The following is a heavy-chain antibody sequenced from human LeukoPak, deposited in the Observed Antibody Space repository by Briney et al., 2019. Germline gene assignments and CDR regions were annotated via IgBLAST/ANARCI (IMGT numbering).Heavy chain of an antibody. D-gene: IGHD6-13*01. V-gene: IGHV4-59*01. CDR2: IYYSGSP. J-gene: IGHJ4*02. Sequence: SETLSLTCTVSGGSISSYYWSWIRQPPGKGLEWIGYIYYSGSPNYNPSLKSRVTISVDTSKNQFSLKLSSVTAADTAVYYCASSYSSSWSYYLDYWGQGTLVTVSS. CDR1: GGSISSYY. CDR3: ASSYSSSWSYYLDY.